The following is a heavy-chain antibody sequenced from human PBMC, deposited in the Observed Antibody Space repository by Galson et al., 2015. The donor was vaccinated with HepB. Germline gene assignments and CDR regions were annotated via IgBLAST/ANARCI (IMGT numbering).Heavy chain of an antibody. CDR1: GFTFSSYA. CDR3: AKGGDTKGELAAAGISDY. J-gene: IGHJ4*02. CDR2: ISGRGDNA. V-gene: IGHV3-23*01. D-gene: IGHD6-13*01. Sequence: SLRLSCAASGFTFSSYAMGWVRQAPGKGLEWVSAISGRGDNAFYADSVKGRFTISRDNSKNTLYLQMNSLRAEDTALYYCAKGGDTKGELAAAGISDYWGQGTLVTVSS.